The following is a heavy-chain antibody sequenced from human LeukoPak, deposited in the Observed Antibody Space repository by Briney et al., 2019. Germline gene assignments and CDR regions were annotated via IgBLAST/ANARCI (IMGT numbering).Heavy chain of an antibody. Sequence: PGGSLRLSCAASGFTFSGSGLTFSGSAMHWVRQASGKGLEWFGRIRSKAHSYATTYAASVKGRFTISRDDSKNTAYLQMNSLKTEDTAVYYCTRLPGMDVWGQGTTVTVSS. CDR1: GFTFSGSGLTFSGSA. V-gene: IGHV3-73*01. CDR2: IRSKAHSYAT. J-gene: IGHJ6*02. CDR3: TRLPGMDV.